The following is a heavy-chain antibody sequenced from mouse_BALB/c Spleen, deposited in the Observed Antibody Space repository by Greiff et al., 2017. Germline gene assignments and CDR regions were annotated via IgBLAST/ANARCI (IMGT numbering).Heavy chain of an antibody. CDR1: GYSFTSYW. D-gene: IGHD2-4*01. Sequence: VQLQQSGPQLVRPGASVKISCKASGYSFTSYWMHWVKQRPGQGLEWIGMIDPSDSETRLNQKFKDKATLTVDKSSSTAYMQLSSPTSEDSAVYYCARWDYDVAWFAYWGQGTLVTVSA. J-gene: IGHJ3*01. V-gene: IGHV1S126*01. CDR2: IDPSDSET. CDR3: ARWDYDVAWFAY.